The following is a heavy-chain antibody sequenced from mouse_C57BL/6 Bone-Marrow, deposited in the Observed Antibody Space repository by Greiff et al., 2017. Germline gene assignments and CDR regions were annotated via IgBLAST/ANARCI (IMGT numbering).Heavy chain of an antibody. CDR2: FTMYSDAT. D-gene: IGHD1-1*01. Sequence: VVESGAELVRPGSSVKLSCKDSYFAFMASAMHWVKQRPGHGLEWIGSFTMYSDATEYSENFKGKATLTANTSSSTAYMELSSHTSEASAVYYCARGGITTGSLLDFDVWGTGTTVTGSS. CDR1: YFAFMASA. V-gene: IGHV1-49*01. J-gene: IGHJ1*03. CDR3: ARGGITTGSLLDFDV.